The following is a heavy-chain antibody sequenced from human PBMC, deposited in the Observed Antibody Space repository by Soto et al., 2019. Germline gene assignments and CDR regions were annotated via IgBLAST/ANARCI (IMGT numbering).Heavy chain of an antibody. CDR3: AKDATNYGDKTGDY. J-gene: IGHJ4*02. V-gene: IGHV3-30*18. Sequence: PGGSLRLSCAASGFTFSSYGMHWVRQAPGKGLEWVAVISYDGSNKYYADSVKGRFTISRDNSKNTLYLQMNSLRAEDTAVYYCAKDATNYGDKTGDYWGQGTLVTVSS. CDR2: ISYDGSNK. D-gene: IGHD4-17*01. CDR1: GFTFSSYG.